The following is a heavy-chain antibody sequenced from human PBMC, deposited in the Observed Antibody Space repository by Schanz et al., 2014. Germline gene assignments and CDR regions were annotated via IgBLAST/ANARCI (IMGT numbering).Heavy chain of an antibody. CDR3: AKDAPYPFDL. CDR2: ISGDHRNT. Sequence: EVHLVESGGGVVQPGRSLRLSCAASGFTFSTYAMAWVRQAPGKGLEWVSSISGDHRNTFYADSVKGRFTISRDNSKNTLYLQMNSLRAEDTAIYYCAKDAPYPFDLWGRGTLITVSS. J-gene: IGHJ2*01. V-gene: IGHV3-23*04. CDR1: GFTFSTYA.